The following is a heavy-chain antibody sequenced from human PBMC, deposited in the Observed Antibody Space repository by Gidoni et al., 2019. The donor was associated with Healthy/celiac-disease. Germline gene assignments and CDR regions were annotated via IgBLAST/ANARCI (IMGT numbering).Heavy chain of an antibody. Sequence: QVQLQESGPGLVKPSQTLSLTCTVSGGSISSGGYYWSWIRQHPGKGLEWIGFSYYSGSTYYNPSLKSRFTISVDTSKNQFSLKLSSVTAADTAVYYCARAQSGWYFDYWGQGTLVTVSS. V-gene: IGHV4-31*03. CDR2: SYYSGST. CDR3: ARAQSGWYFDY. D-gene: IGHD6-19*01. J-gene: IGHJ4*02. CDR1: GGSISSGGYY.